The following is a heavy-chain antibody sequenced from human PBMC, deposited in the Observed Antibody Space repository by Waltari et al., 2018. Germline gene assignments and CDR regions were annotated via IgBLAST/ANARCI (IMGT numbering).Heavy chain of an antibody. V-gene: IGHV4-59*11. J-gene: IGHJ6*03. CDR1: GGSISSHY. CDR3: ARNLEWYAHYYMDV. Sequence: QVQLQESGPGLVKPSETLSLTCTVSGGSISSHYWSWIRQPPGKGLEWIGFIYYIGSTNYNPCLKSRVTISVDTSKNQFSLKLRSVTAADTAVYYCARNLEWYAHYYMDVWGKGTTVTVSS. D-gene: IGHD3-3*01. CDR2: IYYIGST.